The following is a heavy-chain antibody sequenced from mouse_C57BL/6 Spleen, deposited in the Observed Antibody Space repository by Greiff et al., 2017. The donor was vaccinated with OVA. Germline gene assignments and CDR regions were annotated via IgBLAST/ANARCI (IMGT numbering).Heavy chain of an antibody. D-gene: IGHD1-1*01. CDR3: ARMHYGSSYDGRAMDY. CDR2: ISSGSSTI. Sequence: EVKLQESGGGLVKPGGSLKLSCAASGFTFSDYGMHWVRQAPEKGLEWVAYISSGSSTIYYADTVKGRFTISRDNAKNTLFLQMTSLRSEDTAMYYCARMHYGSSYDGRAMDYWGQGTSVTVSS. J-gene: IGHJ4*01. CDR1: GFTFSDYG. V-gene: IGHV5-17*01.